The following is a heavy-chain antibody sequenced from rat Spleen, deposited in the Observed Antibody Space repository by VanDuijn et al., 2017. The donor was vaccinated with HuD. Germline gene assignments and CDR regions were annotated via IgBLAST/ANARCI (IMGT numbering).Heavy chain of an antibody. CDR1: GFTFTDYY. D-gene: IGHD2-1*01. Sequence: EVQLVESGGGLVQPGNSLKLSCAASGFTFTDYYMAWVRQAPTKGLEWVASLLYDGMRTYYRDSVKGRFTFSRENAKNTLYLQMDSLRSEDTATYYGTTSTYDWFVYWGQGTLVTVSS. J-gene: IGHJ3*01. V-gene: IGHV5S10*01. CDR2: LLYDGMRT. CDR3: TTSTYDWFVY.